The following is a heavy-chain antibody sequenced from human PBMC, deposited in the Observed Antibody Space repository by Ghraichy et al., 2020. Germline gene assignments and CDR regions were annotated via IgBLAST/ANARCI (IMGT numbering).Heavy chain of an antibody. CDR2: INSYGSST. J-gene: IGHJ4*02. CDR1: GFTLSNYW. V-gene: IGHV3-74*01. D-gene: IGHD2-15*01. CDR3: AREYCSGGRCFFGTGGSHFDD. Sequence: LSLTCAASGFTLSNYWMHWVRQAPGKGLVWVSRINSYGSSTLYADSVKGRFTISRDNAKSTLYLQMNSLRAEDTAVYYCAREYCSGGRCFFGTGGSHFDDWGQGTLVTVSS.